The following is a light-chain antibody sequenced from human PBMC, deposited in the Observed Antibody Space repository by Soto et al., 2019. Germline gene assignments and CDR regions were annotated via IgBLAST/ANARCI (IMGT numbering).Light chain of an antibody. CDR3: QQYNSYSWT. J-gene: IGKJ1*01. V-gene: IGKV1-5*03. CDR1: QSIDTW. Sequence: DIQMTQSPSTLSASVGDRVTITCRASQSIDTWLAWYQQKPGKAPNLLISKASSLETGVPSRFSGSGSRTEFTLTISSLQPDDFATYYCQQYNSYSWTFGQGTKVEIK. CDR2: KAS.